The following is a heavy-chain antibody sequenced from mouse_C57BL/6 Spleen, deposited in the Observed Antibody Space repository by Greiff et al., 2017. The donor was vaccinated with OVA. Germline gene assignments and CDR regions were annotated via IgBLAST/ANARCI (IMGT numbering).Heavy chain of an antibody. D-gene: IGHD1-1*01. CDR2: INPNYGTT. Sequence: VQLQQSGPELVKPGASVKISCKASGYSFTDYNMNRVKQSNGKSLEWIGVINPNYGTTSYNQKFKGKATLTVDQSSSTAYMQLNSLTSEDSAVYYCARSYYGSSYWYFDVWGTGTTVTVSS. CDR1: GYSFTDYN. J-gene: IGHJ1*03. V-gene: IGHV1-39*01. CDR3: ARSYYGSSYWYFDV.